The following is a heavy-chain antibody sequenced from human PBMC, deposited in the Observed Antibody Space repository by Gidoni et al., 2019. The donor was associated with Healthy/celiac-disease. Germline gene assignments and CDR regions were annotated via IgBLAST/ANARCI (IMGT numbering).Heavy chain of an antibody. Sequence: SSSYYWGWIRQPPGKGLEWIGSTYYSGSTYYNPSLKSRVTISVDTSKNQFSLKLSSVTAADTAVYYCARSRDIVVVTAFDYWGQGTLVTVSS. CDR3: ARSRDIVVVTAFDY. CDR2: TYYSGST. J-gene: IGHJ4*02. D-gene: IGHD2-21*02. V-gene: IGHV4-39*01. CDR1: SSSYY.